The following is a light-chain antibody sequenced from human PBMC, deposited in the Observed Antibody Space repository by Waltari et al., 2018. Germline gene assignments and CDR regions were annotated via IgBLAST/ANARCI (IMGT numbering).Light chain of an antibody. CDR3: NSYTSSSTLIL. CDR1: SSDIGGSNY. V-gene: IGLV2-14*03. Sequence: QSALTQPASVSGSPGQSITISCTGTSSDIGGSNYVSWYQQHPGKAPKLMIYDVSHRPSGVSNRFSGSKSGNTASLTISGLQAEEEADYYCNSYTSSSTLILFGGGTKLTVL. J-gene: IGLJ2*01. CDR2: DVS.